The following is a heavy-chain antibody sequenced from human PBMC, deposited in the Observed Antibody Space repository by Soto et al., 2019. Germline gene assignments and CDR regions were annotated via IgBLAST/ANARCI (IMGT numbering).Heavy chain of an antibody. D-gene: IGHD6-6*01. J-gene: IGHJ4*02. CDR2: IYYSGST. V-gene: IGHV4-59*12. CDR1: GGSISSYY. Sequence: SETLSLTCTVSGGSISSYYWSWIRQPPGKGLEWIGYIYYSGSTNYNPSLKSRVTISVDTSKNQFSLKLSSVTAADTAVYYCARAKSRSSGGSDYWGQGTLVTVSS. CDR3: ARAKSRSSGGSDY.